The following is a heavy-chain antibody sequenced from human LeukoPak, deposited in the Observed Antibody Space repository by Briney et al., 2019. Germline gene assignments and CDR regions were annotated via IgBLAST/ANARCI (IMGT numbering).Heavy chain of an antibody. CDR2: ISSSSSSTI. J-gene: IGHJ5*02. Sequence: GGSLRLSCAASGFSFSSYSMNWVRQAPGKGLEWVSYISSSSSSTIYYADSVKGRFTISRDNAKNSLYLQMNSLRAADTAVYYCARPRVGATGWFDPWGQGTLVTVSS. D-gene: IGHD1-26*01. CDR3: ARPRVGATGWFDP. CDR1: GFSFSSYS. V-gene: IGHV3-48*01.